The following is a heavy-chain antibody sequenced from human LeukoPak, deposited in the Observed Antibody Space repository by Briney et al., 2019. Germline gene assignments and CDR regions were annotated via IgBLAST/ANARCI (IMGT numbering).Heavy chain of an antibody. CDR1: GFTFSSYA. Sequence: GGSLRLSCAASGFTFSSYAMSWVRQAPGKGLEGVSAIGGSGGSTYYADSVKGRFTISRDNSRNTLYLQMSSLRTKDTAVYYCVKDLFGTGSTSRGFDSWGQGTLVTVSS. CDR3: VKDLFGTGSTSRGFDS. V-gene: IGHV3-23*01. D-gene: IGHD2-2*01. CDR2: IGGSGGST. J-gene: IGHJ4*02.